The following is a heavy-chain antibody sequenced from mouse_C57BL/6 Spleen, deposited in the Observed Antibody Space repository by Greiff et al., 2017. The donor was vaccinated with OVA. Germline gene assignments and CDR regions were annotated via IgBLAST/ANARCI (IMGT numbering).Heavy chain of an antibody. CDR1: GFAFSSYG. J-gene: IGHJ2*01. D-gene: IGHD2-2*01. V-gene: IGHV5-6*01. CDR2: ISSGGSYT. CDR3: ARQGSAMVTTTDFDY. Sequence: DVQLVESGGDLVKPGGSLKLSCAASGFAFSSYGMSWVRQTPDKRLEWVAPISSGGSYTYYPDSVKGRFPIARDKAKNTLYLQMSSLKSEDTAMYYCARQGSAMVTTTDFDYWGQGTTLTVSS.